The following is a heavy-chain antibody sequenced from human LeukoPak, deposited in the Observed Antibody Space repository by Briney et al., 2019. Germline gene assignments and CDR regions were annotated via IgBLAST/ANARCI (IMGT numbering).Heavy chain of an antibody. J-gene: IGHJ4*02. D-gene: IGHD3-10*01. CDR3: VREVRAGRVDY. Sequence: GGSLRLSCAASGFTFSSYSMNWVRQAPGKGLEWVLSISSSSSYIYYADSVKGRFTISRDNAKNSLYLQMNSLRAEDTAVYYCVREVRAGRVDYWGQGTLVTVSS. CDR1: GFTFSSYS. CDR2: ISSSSSYI. V-gene: IGHV3-21*01.